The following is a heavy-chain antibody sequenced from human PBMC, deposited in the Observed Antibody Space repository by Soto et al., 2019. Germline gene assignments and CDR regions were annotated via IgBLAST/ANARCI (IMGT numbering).Heavy chain of an antibody. CDR2: ISSSSSYI. D-gene: IGHD3-3*01. J-gene: IGHJ5*02. CDR1: GFTFSSYS. Sequence: PGGSLRLSCAASGFTFSSYSMNWVRQAPGKGLEWVSSISSSSSYIYYADSVKGRFTISRDNAKNSLYLQMNSLRAEDTAVYYCARENFWSGYNWFDPWGQGTLVTVYS. V-gene: IGHV3-21*01. CDR3: ARENFWSGYNWFDP.